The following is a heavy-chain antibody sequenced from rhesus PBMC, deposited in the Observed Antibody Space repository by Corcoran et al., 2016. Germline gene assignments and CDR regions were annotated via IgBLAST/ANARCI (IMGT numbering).Heavy chain of an antibody. CDR1: GGSISDSYY. CDR2: FYGSGGST. J-gene: IGHJ2*01. Sequence: QVQLQESGPGLVKPSETLSLTCTVSGGSISDSYYWSWIRQPPGKGLEWMGRFYGSGGSTNYNPSLKSRVTISRDTSKNQFSLKLSSVTAADTAVYYCARTNLNDYRWYFDLWGPGTPITISS. CDR3: ARTNLNDYRWYFDL. D-gene: IGHD4-11*01. V-gene: IGHV4-160*01.